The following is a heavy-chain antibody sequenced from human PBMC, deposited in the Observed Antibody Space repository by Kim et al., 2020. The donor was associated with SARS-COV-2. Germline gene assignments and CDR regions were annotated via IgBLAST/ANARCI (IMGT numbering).Heavy chain of an antibody. J-gene: IGHJ3*02. D-gene: IGHD3-10*02. CDR1: GYTFITYW. V-gene: IGHV5-10-1*01. CDR2: IDPSDSYT. Sequence: GESLKISCKGSGYTFITYWISWVRQMPGKGLEWMGRIDPSDSYTNYSPSFQGHVTMSADKSISTAYLQWSSLKASDTAMYYCAILTMSGFTTNAFEIWGQGTMVSVSS. CDR3: AILTMSGFTTNAFEI.